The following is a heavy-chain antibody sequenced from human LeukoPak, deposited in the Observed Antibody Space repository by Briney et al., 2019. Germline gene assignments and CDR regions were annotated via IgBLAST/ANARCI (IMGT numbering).Heavy chain of an antibody. J-gene: IGHJ4*02. CDR2: ISTYDGNT. D-gene: IGHD3-22*01. V-gene: IGHV1-18*01. CDR1: GYTFTNYG. CDR3: VRDRNYYDNSGSEILDY. Sequence: ASVKVSCKASGYTFTNYGTTWVRQAPGQGLEWMGWISTYDGNTNYAQKLQGRVTMTTDTSTSTAYMELRSLRADDTAVYYCVRDRNYYDNSGSEILDYWGQGTLVTVSS.